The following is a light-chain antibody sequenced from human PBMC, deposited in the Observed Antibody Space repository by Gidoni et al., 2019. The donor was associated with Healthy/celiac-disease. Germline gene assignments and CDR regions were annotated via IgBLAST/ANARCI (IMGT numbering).Light chain of an antibody. Sequence: NFMLTQPHSVSESPGKTVTTPCTRSSGSIASNYVQWYQQRPGSDPTTAIAEDNQRPSGVPSLCSGSIDSSSNAASLTISGLKTEAEAYSYCQSYDSSNLVFGGGTKLTVL. CDR3: QSYDSSNLV. CDR1: SGSIASNY. J-gene: IGLJ3*02. V-gene: IGLV6-57*04. CDR2: EDN.